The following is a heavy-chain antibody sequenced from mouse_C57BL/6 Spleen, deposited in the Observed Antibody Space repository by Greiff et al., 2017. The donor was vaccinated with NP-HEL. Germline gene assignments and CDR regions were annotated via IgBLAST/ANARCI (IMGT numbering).Heavy chain of an antibody. J-gene: IGHJ1*03. CDR2: INPNNGGT. V-gene: IGHV1-26*01. CDR3: ARRERWYFDV. Sequence: EVQLQQSGPELVKPGASVKISCKASGYTFTDYYMNWVKQSHGKSLEWIGDINPNNGGTSYNQKFKGKATLTVDKSSSTAYMELRSLTSEDSAVYYCARRERWYFDVWGTGTTVTVSS. CDR1: GYTFTDYY.